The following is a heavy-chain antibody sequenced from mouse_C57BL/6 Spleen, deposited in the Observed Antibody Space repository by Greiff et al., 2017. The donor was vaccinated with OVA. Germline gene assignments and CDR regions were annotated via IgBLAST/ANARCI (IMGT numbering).Heavy chain of an antibody. CDR3: ARYSNSQFAY. J-gene: IGHJ3*01. D-gene: IGHD2-1*01. Sequence: EVQVVESGGGLVQPGGSLSLSCAASGFTFTDYYMGWVRQPPGKALEWLGFIRNKANGYTTEYSASVKGRFTISRDNSQSILYLQMNALRAEDSATYYCARYSNSQFAYWGQGTLVTVSA. CDR2: IRNKANGYTT. V-gene: IGHV7-3*01. CDR1: GFTFTDYY.